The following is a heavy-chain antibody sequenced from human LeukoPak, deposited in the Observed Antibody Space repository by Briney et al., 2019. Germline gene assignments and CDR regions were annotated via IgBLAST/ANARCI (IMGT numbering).Heavy chain of an antibody. Sequence: GGFLRLSCVASGFTLSNTWVNWVRQARGKGLEWVGRIKSKTGGGTTDYAAPVKGRFTISRDDSKNTVYLQMNSLKSEDTAVYYCARDWYHAFDFWGQGTMVTVSS. CDR2: IKSKTGGGTT. CDR1: GFTLSNTW. D-gene: IGHD3-9*01. CDR3: ARDWYHAFDF. V-gene: IGHV3-15*07. J-gene: IGHJ3*01.